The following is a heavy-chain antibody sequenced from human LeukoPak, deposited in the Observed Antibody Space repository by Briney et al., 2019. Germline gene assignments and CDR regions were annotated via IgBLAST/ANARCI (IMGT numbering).Heavy chain of an antibody. CDR1: GGSISSGGYY. J-gene: IGHJ4*02. CDR3: ARASIQLWTTAFPDY. Sequence: PSETLSLTCTVSGGSISSGGYYWSWIRQHPGKGLEWIGYIYYSGSTYYNPSLKSRVTISVDTSKNQFSLKLSSVTAAGTAVYYCARASIQLWTTAFPDYWGQGTLVTVSS. V-gene: IGHV4-31*03. CDR2: IYYSGST. D-gene: IGHD5-18*01.